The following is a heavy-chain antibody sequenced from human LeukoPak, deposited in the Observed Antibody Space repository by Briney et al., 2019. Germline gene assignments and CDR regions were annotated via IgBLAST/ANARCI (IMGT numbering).Heavy chain of an antibody. D-gene: IGHD4-11*01. Sequence: GGSLRLTCAASGFTFGSYWMSWVRQAPGKVLEWVANIKQDEGEKYYVDSVKGRFTVSRDNAKNSLHLQMNGLRAEDTAVYYCARESAYRRYDYYHYMDVWGEGTTVTVS. CDR1: GFTFGSYW. J-gene: IGHJ6*03. CDR3: ARESAYRRYDYYHYMDV. CDR2: IKQDEGEK. V-gene: IGHV3-7*01.